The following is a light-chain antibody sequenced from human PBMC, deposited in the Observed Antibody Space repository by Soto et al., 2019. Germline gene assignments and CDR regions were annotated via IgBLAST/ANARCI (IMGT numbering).Light chain of an antibody. V-gene: IGKV3-20*01. Sequence: EIVLTQSPGTLSLSPGERATLSCRASERLSSVYLAWYQQRPGQPPRLLIYGASNRATGIPDRFSGSGSGTDFTLIINSLEPEAVAIRYCQQYGRSTRITFGQGTRLEIK. CDR3: QQYGRSTRIT. CDR2: GAS. CDR1: ERLSSVY. J-gene: IGKJ5*01.